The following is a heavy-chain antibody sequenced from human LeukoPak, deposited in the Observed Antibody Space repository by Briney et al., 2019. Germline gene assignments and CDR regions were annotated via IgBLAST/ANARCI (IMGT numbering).Heavy chain of an antibody. V-gene: IGHV3-48*03. CDR3: ARGKWLPPYSFDY. J-gene: IGHJ4*02. CDR1: RFTLSSYE. CDR2: ISSSGSTI. Sequence: GGSLRLSCAASRFTLSSYEMNWVRQAPRKGLEWVSYISSSGSTIYYAHSVKGRFTISRDNAKNSLYLQMNSLRAEDTAVYYCARGKWLPPYSFDYWGQGTLVTVSS. D-gene: IGHD6-19*01.